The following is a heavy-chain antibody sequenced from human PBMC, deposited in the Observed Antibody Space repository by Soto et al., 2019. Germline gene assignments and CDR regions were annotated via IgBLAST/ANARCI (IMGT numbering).Heavy chain of an antibody. CDR3: AKTPSIYDHKDY. J-gene: IGHJ4*02. CDR1: GGSISGYY. Sequence: ASETPSPTCTVSGGSISGYYWGWIRQPPGKGLEWIGYIYYSGSTNYNPSLKSRVTISVDTSKNQFSLKLTSVTAADTAVYYCAKTPSIYDHKDYWGQGTLVTSPQ. V-gene: IGHV4-59*01. CDR2: IYYSGST. D-gene: IGHD3-22*01.